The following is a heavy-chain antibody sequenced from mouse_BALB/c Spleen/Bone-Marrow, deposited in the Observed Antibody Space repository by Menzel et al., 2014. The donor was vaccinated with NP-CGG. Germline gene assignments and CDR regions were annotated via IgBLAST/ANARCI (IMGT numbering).Heavy chain of an antibody. J-gene: IGHJ1*01. CDR3: AREYYGDWYFDV. Sequence: EVKLMESGPELVKPGASMRISCKASGYSFTGYTMNWVKQSHGKNLEWIGLINPYNGGTTYNQKFKGKATLTVDKSSSTAYMELLRLTSEDSAVYYCAREYYGDWYFDVWGAGATVTVSS. D-gene: IGHD1-1*01. CDR1: GYSFTGYT. V-gene: IGHV1-18*01. CDR2: INPYNGGT.